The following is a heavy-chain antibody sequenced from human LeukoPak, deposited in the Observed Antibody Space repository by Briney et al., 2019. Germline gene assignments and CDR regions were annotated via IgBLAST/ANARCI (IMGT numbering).Heavy chain of an antibody. CDR2: IYTSGST. CDR3: ARDGLRRYYGSGSYRYFDY. Sequence: SSETLSLTCTVSGGSISSYYWSWIWQRPGEGLEWIGRIYTSGSTHYNPSLKSRVTMSVDTSKNQFSLKLSSVTAADTAVYYCARDGLRRYYGSGSYRYFDYWGQGTLVTVSS. J-gene: IGHJ4*02. V-gene: IGHV4-4*07. CDR1: GGSISSYY. D-gene: IGHD3-10*01.